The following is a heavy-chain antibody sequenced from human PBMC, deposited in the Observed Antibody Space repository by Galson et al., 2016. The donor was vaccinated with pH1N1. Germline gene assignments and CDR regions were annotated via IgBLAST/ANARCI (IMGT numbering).Heavy chain of an antibody. CDR3: ARQNDYGDYRGDAFDI. V-gene: IGHV5-51*01. CDR2: IYLGGSLV. D-gene: IGHD4-17*01. CDR1: GYNFASSW. Sequence: QSGAEVKKPGESLKISCKGPGYNFASSWIGWVRQMPGKGLEWMGIIYLGGSLVRYSPSFQGQVTISADKSINIVYLQWSSLKASDTAIYYCARQNDYGDYRGDAFDIWGQGTMVTVSS. J-gene: IGHJ3*02.